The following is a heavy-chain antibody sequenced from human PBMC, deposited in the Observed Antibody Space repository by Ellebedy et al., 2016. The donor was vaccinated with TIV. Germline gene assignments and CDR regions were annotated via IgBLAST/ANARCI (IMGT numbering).Heavy chain of an antibody. Sequence: MPSETLSLTCSVSGGSVSSTRYYRAWIRQPPGKGLEYIGSVDYSGSPYYNPSFKSRVTLSADTSKNQFSLNLRTVTAADTAVYYCARTDPWQPIDDWGQGILVSVSS. D-gene: IGHD2-21*02. J-gene: IGHJ4*02. CDR1: GGSVSSTRYY. CDR2: VDYSGSP. V-gene: IGHV4-39*01. CDR3: ARTDPWQPIDD.